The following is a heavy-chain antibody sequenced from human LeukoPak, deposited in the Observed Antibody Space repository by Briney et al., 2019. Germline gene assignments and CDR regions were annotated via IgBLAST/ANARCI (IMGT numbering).Heavy chain of an antibody. CDR1: GGSISSGEYY. J-gene: IGHJ4*02. CDR2: IYYRGGT. Sequence: SQSLSLTCTVSGGSISSGEYYWRWIRQPPGKGLECNGYIYYRGGTYYNPSLKSRFTISVDTSRNQFSLKLSSVTAADTAVYYCVSILTARRYFDYWGQGTLVTVSS. D-gene: IGHD3-9*01. V-gene: IGHV4-30-4*01. CDR3: VSILTARRYFDY.